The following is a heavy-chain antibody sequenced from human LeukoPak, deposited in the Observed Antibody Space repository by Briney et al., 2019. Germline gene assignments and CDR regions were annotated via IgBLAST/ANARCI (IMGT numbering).Heavy chain of an antibody. J-gene: IGHJ5*02. CDR2: MSTSGNS. CDR1: GGSISGYY. D-gene: IGHD6-25*01. CDR3: ARESGSMRWFGP. Sequence: SETLSLTCTVSGGSISGYYWSWIRQPAGKGLEWIGRMSTSGNSNYIPSLVSRVTMSVDTSKNQFSLNLSSVTAADTAVYYCARESGSMRWFGPWGQGTLVTVSS. V-gene: IGHV4-4*07.